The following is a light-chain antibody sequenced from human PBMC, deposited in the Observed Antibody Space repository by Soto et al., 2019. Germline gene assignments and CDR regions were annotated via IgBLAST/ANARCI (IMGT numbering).Light chain of an antibody. CDR3: QQLNNYPIT. CDR2: GAS. J-gene: IGKJ5*01. V-gene: IGKV1-9*01. Sequence: DIQLTQSPSFLSASVGDRVTITCRASQGISSFLAWYQQKPPKAPELLIYGASTLQSGVPSRFSGSGSGTEFTLTISSLQPDDFATYYCQQLNNYPITFAQGTRLEIK. CDR1: QGISSF.